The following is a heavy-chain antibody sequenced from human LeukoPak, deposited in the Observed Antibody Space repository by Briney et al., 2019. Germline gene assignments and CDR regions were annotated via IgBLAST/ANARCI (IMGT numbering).Heavy chain of an antibody. CDR1: GFTVNSSH. D-gene: IGHD2-15*01. J-gene: IGHJ5*02. CDR2: IYSGGST. CDR3: AREGYCSGGTCYSTMSWFDP. V-gene: IGHV3-53*01. Sequence: GGSLRLSCAASGFTVNSSHMSWVRQAPAKGLEWVSIIYSGGSTSYADSVKGRFNISRDNSKNTLYLQMNSLRAEDTAVYYCAREGYCSGGTCYSTMSWFDPWGQGTLVTVSS.